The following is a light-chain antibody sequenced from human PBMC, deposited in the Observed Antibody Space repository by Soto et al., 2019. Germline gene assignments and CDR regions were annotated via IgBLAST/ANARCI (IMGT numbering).Light chain of an antibody. CDR3: QQYNSYCT. CDR2: KAS. V-gene: IGKV1-5*03. J-gene: IGKJ1*01. Sequence: DIQMTQSPSTLSASVGDRVTITCRAIQSISSWLAWYQQKPGKAPKLLIYKASSLESGVPSRFSGSGSGTEFTLSISSLQPDDFATYYCQQYNSYCTFGQGTKVEIK. CDR1: QSISSW.